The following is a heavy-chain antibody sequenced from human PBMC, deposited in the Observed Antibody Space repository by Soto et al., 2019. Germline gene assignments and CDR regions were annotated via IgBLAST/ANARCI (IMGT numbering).Heavy chain of an antibody. J-gene: IGHJ4*02. CDR1: GFSLSSTRMA. V-gene: IGHV2-5*02. CDR3: AHIVVAGLGYYFDY. CDR2: IYCDDDK. D-gene: IGHD6-19*01. Sequence: QITLKESGPTLVKPTQTLTLTCTFSGFSLSSTRMAVGWIRQPPGKALEWLALIYCDDDKRYSPFLKSRLTITRDTTXSQVVLTMSNMDPVDTARYYCAHIVVAGLGYYFDYWGQGTLVTVSS.